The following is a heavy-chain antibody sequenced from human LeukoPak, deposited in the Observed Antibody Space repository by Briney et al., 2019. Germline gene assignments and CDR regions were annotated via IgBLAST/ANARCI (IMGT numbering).Heavy chain of an antibody. CDR3: TTDQYYDILTGYYKVIDY. Sequence: GGSLRLSCAASGFTFSSYEMNWVRQAPGKGLEWVGRTVDKTDGGTTDYAAPGKGTFTISRDDTKNMLYLQMNSLRTEDTAVYYCTTDQYYDILTGYYKVIDYWGQGTLVTVSS. V-gene: IGHV3-15*04. J-gene: IGHJ4*02. D-gene: IGHD3-9*01. CDR2: TVDKTDGGTT. CDR1: GFTFSSYE.